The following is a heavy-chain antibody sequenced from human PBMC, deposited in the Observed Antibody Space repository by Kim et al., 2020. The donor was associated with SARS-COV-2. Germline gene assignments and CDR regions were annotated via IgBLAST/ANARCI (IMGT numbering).Heavy chain of an antibody. Sequence: SETLSLTCTVSGGSISSDIYYWGWIRQPPGKGLEWIGTIYSSGSTYYNPSLKSRVTISVDTSKNQFSLKLSSVTAADTAVYYCARHHPVGTRTTSLPPPFEYWGQGTLVTVSS. CDR3: ARHHPVGTRTTSLPPPFEY. V-gene: IGHV4-39*01. CDR2: IYSSGST. CDR1: GGSISSDIYY. D-gene: IGHD1-7*01. J-gene: IGHJ4*02.